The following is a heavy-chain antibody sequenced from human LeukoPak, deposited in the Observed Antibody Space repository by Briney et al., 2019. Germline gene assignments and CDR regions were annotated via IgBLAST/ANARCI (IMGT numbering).Heavy chain of an antibody. CDR3: STEDKYCTSSTCADY. J-gene: IGHJ4*02. CDR1: GYTFTTFH. Sequence: ASVKVSCKASGYTFTTFHMHWVRQAPGQGREWMGRISPNNGDTNYAQKFHDRVTMTRDTSISTVYMELSRLRSDDTAVYFCSTEDKYCTSSTCADYWGQGTLVTVSS. CDR2: ISPNNGDT. D-gene: IGHD2-2*01. V-gene: IGHV1-2*02.